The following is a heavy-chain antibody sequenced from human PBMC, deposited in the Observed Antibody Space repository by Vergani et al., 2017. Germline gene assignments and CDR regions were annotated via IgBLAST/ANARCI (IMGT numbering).Heavy chain of an antibody. CDR2: IHYDGSHE. J-gene: IGHJ4*02. Sequence: QVQLVESGGGVVQPGRSLRLSCAASGFSFSSFGFHWVRQAPGKGLEWVAFIHYDGSHEYYIDSVKGRFTISRDNSKNTLILQMSSLKAEDTAVYYCTRDRLDDSYAYFDYWGQGTLVTVSP. CDR3: TRDRLDDSYAYFDY. CDR1: GFSFSSFG. V-gene: IGHV3-33*01. D-gene: IGHD3-16*01.